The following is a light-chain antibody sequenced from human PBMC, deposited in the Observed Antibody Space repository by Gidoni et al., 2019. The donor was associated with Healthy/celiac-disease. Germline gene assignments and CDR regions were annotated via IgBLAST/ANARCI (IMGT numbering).Light chain of an antibody. CDR2: DAS. V-gene: IGKV1-33*01. CDR1: QDISNY. CDR3: QQYDNLRLT. J-gene: IGKJ2*01. Sequence: DIQMTQSPSSLSASVGDRVTITCQASQDISNYLNWYQQKQGKAPKLLIYDASNLETGVPSRFSGSGSGTDFTFTISSLQPEDIATYYCQQYDNLRLTFGQGTKLEIK.